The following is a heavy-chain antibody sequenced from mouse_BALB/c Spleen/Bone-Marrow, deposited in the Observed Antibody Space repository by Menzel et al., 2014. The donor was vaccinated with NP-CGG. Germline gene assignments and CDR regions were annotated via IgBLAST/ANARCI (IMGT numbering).Heavy chain of an antibody. D-gene: IGHD1-2*01. CDR1: GFDFGRYW. J-gene: IGHJ2*01. V-gene: IGHV4-2*02. Sequence: EVNLVESGGGLVQPGGSLNLACVASGFDFGRYWMSWARQAPGKGLEWIGEINPGSSTINYSPSLKDKFIMSRDNAKNTLYLQMGKVRSEDTALYYCARLGYYGYHDNWGQGTTLTVSS. CDR3: ARLGYYGYHDN. CDR2: INPGSSTI.